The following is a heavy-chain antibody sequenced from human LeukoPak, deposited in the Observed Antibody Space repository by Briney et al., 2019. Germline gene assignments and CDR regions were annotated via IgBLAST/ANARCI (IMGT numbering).Heavy chain of an antibody. CDR3: ARDSPGWGGFDF. Sequence: GGSLRLSCAASGFPFSSYNMNWVRQAPGKGLEWVSWLQSSSRSLFYADSVKGRFTVSRDDAKNSLYLQLNSLRAEDTAVYYCARDSPGWGGFDFRGQGTLVTVSS. V-gene: IGHV3-48*01. D-gene: IGHD3-10*01. CDR2: LQSSSRSL. CDR1: GFPFSSYN. J-gene: IGHJ4*02.